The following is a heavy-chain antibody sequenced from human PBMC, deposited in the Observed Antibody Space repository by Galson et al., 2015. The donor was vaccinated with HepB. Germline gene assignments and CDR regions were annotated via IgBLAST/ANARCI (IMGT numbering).Heavy chain of an antibody. CDR3: ARVADSDYGDHSHFDS. J-gene: IGHJ4*02. CDR2: ISSSTIYT. D-gene: IGHD4-17*01. Sequence: RQAPGTGLGCLPYISSSTIYTNYAHSVKGRFTISRDNVKNSMYLQMNRLRAEDTAVYYCARVADSDYGDHSHFDSWGQGTLVTVSS. V-gene: IGHV3-11*06.